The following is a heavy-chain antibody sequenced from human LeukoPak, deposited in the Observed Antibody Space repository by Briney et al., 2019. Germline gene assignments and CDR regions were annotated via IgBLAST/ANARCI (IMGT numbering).Heavy chain of an antibody. V-gene: IGHV3-23*01. Sequence: GGSLRLSCTGSGFIFSRYAVSWVRQAPGKGLEWVSAITKNTVDTYYADSVKGRLTISRDSSKNTVYLQMNSLRAEDTAVYYCVRDMEPLRYFDTWGQGTLVTVSS. J-gene: IGHJ4*02. D-gene: IGHD3-9*01. CDR1: GFIFSRYA. CDR2: ITKNTVDT. CDR3: VRDMEPLRYFDT.